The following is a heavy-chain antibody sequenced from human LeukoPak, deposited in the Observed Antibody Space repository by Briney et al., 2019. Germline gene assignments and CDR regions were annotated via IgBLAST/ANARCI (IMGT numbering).Heavy chain of an antibody. Sequence: PGGSLRLSCAASGFTFSRYAMHWVRQAPGKGLEWVAVISYDGSNQYYADSVKGRFTISRDNSKSTLYVQMNSLRAKDTAVYTCARGLWEYQLLPVWFDPWGQGTLVTVSS. CDR1: GFTFSRYA. CDR2: ISYDGSNQ. D-gene: IGHD5-18*01. CDR3: ARGLWEYQLLPVWFDP. J-gene: IGHJ5*02. V-gene: IGHV3-30*04.